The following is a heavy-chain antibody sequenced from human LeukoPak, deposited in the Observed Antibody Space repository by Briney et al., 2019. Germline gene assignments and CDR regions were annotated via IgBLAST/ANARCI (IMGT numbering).Heavy chain of an antibody. CDR3: AKAYGYSSSWTSNYCFYGLDV. V-gene: IGHV3-23*01. J-gene: IGHJ6*02. Sequence: PGGSLRLSCAASGFTFRSYAMSWVRQAPGKGLEWVSAITDSDSGTHYADSVKGRFTIPRDNSKNTLYLQMNSLRSEDTAVYYCAKAYGYSSSWTSNYCFYGLDVWGQGTTVTVSS. CDR2: ITDSDSGT. D-gene: IGHD6-13*01. CDR1: GFTFRSYA.